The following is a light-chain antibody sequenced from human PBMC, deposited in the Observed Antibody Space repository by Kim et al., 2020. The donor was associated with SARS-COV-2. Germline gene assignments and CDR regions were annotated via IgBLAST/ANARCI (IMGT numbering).Light chain of an antibody. CDR1: QSVYSGY. Sequence: EVVLTQSPGTLSLSPGERATLSCRASQSVYSGYFGWYQQKPGQAPRLLIYGASNRATGIPDRFSGSGSGTDFSLTISRLEPEDFAVYHCQQYTESSFTFGQGTKLEI. J-gene: IGKJ2*01. CDR2: GAS. V-gene: IGKV3-20*01. CDR3: QQYTESSFT.